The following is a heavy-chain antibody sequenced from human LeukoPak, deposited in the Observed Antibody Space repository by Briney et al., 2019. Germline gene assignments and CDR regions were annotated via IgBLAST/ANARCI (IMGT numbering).Heavy chain of an antibody. CDR1: GGSFSGYY. Sequence: SSETLSLTCAVYGGSFSGYYWSWIRQPPGKGLEWIGEINHSGSTNYNPSLKSRVTISVDTSKNQFSLKLTSVTAADTAVYYCARGAERRDSSFDYWGQGTLVTVSS. CDR2: INHSGST. J-gene: IGHJ4*02. D-gene: IGHD2-21*01. V-gene: IGHV4-34*01. CDR3: ARGAERRDSSFDY.